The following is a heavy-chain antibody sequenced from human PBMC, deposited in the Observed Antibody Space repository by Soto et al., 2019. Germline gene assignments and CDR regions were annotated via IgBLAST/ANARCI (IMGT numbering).Heavy chain of an antibody. Sequence: DVQLLQSGGGLVQPGGSLRLSCAASGFSFTSYAMTWVRQTPGRGLEWVSGISGSGRNTFYADSVKGRFTVSRDNSRNTLYLQMNSLRAEDTAIYYCAKDPHRGGNYSFLYLEYWGQGDLVTVSS. V-gene: IGHV3-23*01. D-gene: IGHD1-26*01. CDR1: GFSFTSYA. CDR2: ISGSGRNT. CDR3: AKDPHRGGNYSFLYLEY. J-gene: IGHJ4*02.